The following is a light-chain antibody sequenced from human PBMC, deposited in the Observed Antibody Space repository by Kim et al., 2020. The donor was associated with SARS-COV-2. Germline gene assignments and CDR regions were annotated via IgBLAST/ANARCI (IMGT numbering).Light chain of an antibody. CDR1: QSVSSSY. CDR3: QQYGRSPLT. J-gene: IGKJ4*01. CDR2: GAS. V-gene: IGKV3-20*01. Sequence: EIVLTQSPGTLSLSPGERATLSCRASQSVSSSYLAWYQQKPGQAPKLLIYGASNRAAGIPDRFSGSGSGTDFTLTLNGLEPEDFAVYYCQQYGRSPLTFGGGTKVDIK.